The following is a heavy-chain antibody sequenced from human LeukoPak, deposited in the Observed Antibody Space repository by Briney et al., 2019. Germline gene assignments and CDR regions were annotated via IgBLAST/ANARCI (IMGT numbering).Heavy chain of an antibody. Sequence: GESLKISCEGSGYSFTSYWIGWVRQMPGKGLEWMGIIYPGDSDTRYSPSFQGQVTISADKSISTAYLQWSSLKASDTAMYYCARLGYCDATTCYKGVDYWGQGTLVTVSS. V-gene: IGHV5-51*01. CDR3: ARLGYCDATTCYKGVDY. CDR1: GYSFTSYW. D-gene: IGHD2-2*02. J-gene: IGHJ4*02. CDR2: IYPGDSDT.